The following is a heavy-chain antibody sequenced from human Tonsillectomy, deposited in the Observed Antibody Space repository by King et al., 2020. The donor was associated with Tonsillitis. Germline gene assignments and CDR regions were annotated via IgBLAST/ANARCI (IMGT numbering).Heavy chain of an antibody. J-gene: IGHJ5*02. CDR1: GYTFSSYY. D-gene: IGHD2-15*01. V-gene: IGHV1-46*01. CDR2: IKPSGGRT. Sequence: VQLVESGAEVKKPGASVKVSCKASGYTFSSYYIHWVRQAPGQGLEWMGIIKPSGGRTNYAQKFQGRVTMTRDTSTSTVNRELSSLRSEDTAVYSCARDSGYCSASSCPFDPWGQGTLVTVSS. CDR3: ARDSGYCSASSCPFDP.